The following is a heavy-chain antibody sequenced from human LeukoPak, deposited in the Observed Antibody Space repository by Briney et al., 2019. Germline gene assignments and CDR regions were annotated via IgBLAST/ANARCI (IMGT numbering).Heavy chain of an antibody. CDR1: GYTFTSYD. J-gene: IGHJ4*02. CDR2: MNPNSGKT. V-gene: IGHV1-8*01. Sequence: SVKVSCKASGYTFTSYDINWVRQATGQGLEWMGWMNPNSGKTGYAQKFQGRVTMTRNTSLSTAYMELSSLRSEDTAVYYCARGGQNYYDSSGYFDWGQGTLVTVSS. CDR3: ARGGQNYYDSSGYFD. D-gene: IGHD3-22*01.